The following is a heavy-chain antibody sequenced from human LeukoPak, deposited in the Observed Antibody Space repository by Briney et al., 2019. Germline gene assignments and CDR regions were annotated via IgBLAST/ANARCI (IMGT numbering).Heavy chain of an antibody. D-gene: IGHD2-2*01. J-gene: IGHJ6*03. Sequence: SETLSLTCAVYGGSFSGYYWSWIRQPPGKGLEWIGEINHSGSTNYNPSLKSRVTISVDTSKNQFSLKLSSVTAADTAVYYCARMLWGYYSYMDVWGKGTTVTISS. V-gene: IGHV4-34*01. CDR1: GGSFSGYY. CDR3: ARMLWGYYSYMDV. CDR2: INHSGST.